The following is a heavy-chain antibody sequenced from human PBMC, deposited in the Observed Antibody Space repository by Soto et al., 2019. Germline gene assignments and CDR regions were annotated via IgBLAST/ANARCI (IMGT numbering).Heavy chain of an antibody. D-gene: IGHD3-3*01. V-gene: IGHV3-33*08. CDR2: IWYDGSNK. J-gene: IGHJ4*02. CDR1: GFTFSSYG. Sequence: GGSLRLSCAASGFTFSSYGMHWVRQAPGKGLEWVAVIWYDGSNKYYADSVKGQFTISRDNSKNTLYLQMNSLRAEDTAVYYCARAMSNDFWSGYFDYWGQGTLVTVSS. CDR3: ARAMSNDFWSGYFDY.